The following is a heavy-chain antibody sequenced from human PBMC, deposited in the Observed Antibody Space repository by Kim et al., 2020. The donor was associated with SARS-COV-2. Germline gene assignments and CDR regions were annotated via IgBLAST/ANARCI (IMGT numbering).Heavy chain of an antibody. J-gene: IGHJ4*02. CDR3: AKDIGQRLGPPIDY. D-gene: IGHD6-19*01. V-gene: IGHV3-9*01. Sequence: GGSLRLSCAASGFTFDDYAMHWVRQAPGKGLEWVSGISWNSGSIGYADSVKGRFTISRDNAKNSLYLQMNSLRAEDTALYYCAKDIGQRLGPPIDYWGQGTLVTVSS. CDR2: ISWNSGSI. CDR1: GFTFDDYA.